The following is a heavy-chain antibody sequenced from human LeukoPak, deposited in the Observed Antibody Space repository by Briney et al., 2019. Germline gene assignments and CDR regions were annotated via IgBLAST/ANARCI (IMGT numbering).Heavy chain of an antibody. CDR1: GLTFSDHA. Sequence: GGSLRLSCAASGLTFSDHAMHWVRQAPGKGLEWLGVISYDGNYNHYADSVKGRFTVSRGNSKNTVYLHMSSLKPEDTAVYYCARDLGSYGWGNHFDYWGQGTLVTVSS. D-gene: IGHD3-16*01. V-gene: IGHV3-30-3*01. CDR3: ARDLGSYGWGNHFDY. CDR2: ISYDGNYN. J-gene: IGHJ4*02.